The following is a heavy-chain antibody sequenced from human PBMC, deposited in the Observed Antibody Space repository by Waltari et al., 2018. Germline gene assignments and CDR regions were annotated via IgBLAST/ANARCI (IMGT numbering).Heavy chain of an antibody. CDR1: GGTFGSYA. V-gene: IGHV1-69*12. CDR3: TRRELGGAFDP. J-gene: IGHJ5*02. D-gene: IGHD3-16*01. Sequence: QVQLVQSGAEVKKPGSSVKVSCKASGGTFGSYAISWVRQAPGEGLEWMGGIIPIFETAPNYAQKFQGRLTVTADESTATVYMDLSSLRSDDTAVYYCTRRELGGAFDPWGQGTLVTVSS. CDR2: IIPIFETAP.